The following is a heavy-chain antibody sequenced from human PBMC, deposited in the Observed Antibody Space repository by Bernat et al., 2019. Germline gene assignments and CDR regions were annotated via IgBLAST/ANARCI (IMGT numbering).Heavy chain of an antibody. V-gene: IGHV1-46*01. J-gene: IGHJ5*02. CDR1: GYTLTNHY. D-gene: IGHD2-21*01. Sequence: QVQLVQSGAEVKKPGASVKISCTASGYTLTNHYMHWVRQAPGQGPEWVGVINPSGDRTVYAQKFQGKVTMTRDTSTSTVYMEVSSLKSDDTAVYYCARDNSAQEKSWWFDPWGQGILVTVSS. CDR2: INPSGDRT. CDR3: ARDNSAQEKSWWFDP.